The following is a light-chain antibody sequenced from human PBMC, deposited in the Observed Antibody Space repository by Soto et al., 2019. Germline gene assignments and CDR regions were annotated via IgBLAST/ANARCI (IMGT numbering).Light chain of an antibody. J-gene: IGKJ1*01. CDR2: GAS. Sequence: EIVMTQTPATLSVSPGERATLSCWASQSVSSNLAWYQQKPGQAPRLLIYGASTRAAGIPARFSGSGSGTKFTLTITSLQSEDFAVYYCQQYDNWPPWAFGQGTKVEIK. V-gene: IGKV3-15*01. CDR3: QQYDNWPPWA. CDR1: QSVSSN.